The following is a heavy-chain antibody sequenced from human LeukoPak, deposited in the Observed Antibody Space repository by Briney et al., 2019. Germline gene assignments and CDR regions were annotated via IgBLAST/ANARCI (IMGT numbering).Heavy chain of an antibody. V-gene: IGHV3-48*03. J-gene: IGHJ4*02. Sequence: GGSLTLSCVVSGFPFSIYEMNWVRQAPGKGLEWVSNIGSSGTTLYYADSVKGRFSISRDNAKSSLYLQMNSLRAEDTAIYYCAKVSAVTANFDSWGQGTLVTVSS. CDR2: IGSSGTTL. CDR3: AKVSAVTANFDS. CDR1: GFPFSIYE. D-gene: IGHD2-21*02.